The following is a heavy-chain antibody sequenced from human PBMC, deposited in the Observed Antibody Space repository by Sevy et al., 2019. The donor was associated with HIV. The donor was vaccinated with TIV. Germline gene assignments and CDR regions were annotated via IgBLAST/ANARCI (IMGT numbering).Heavy chain of an antibody. CDR2: IYPGDSDT. J-gene: IGHJ3*02. CDR1: GYSFPTYW. V-gene: IGHV5-51*01. CDR3: ARTFRELSGLDAFAI. D-gene: IGHD3-10*01. Sequence: GESLKISCKGSGYSFPTYWIGWVRQMPGKGLEWMGIIYPGDSDTRYSPSFQGQVTISADQSISTAYHQWSRLKASDTGLYYCARTFRELSGLDAFAIWGQGTMVTVSS.